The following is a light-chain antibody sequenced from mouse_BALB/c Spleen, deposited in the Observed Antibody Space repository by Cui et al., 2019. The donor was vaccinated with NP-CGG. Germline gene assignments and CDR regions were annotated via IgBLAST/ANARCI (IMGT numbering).Light chain of an antibody. J-gene: IGLJ1*01. V-gene: IGLV1*01. Sequence: AVVTQESALTTSPGETVTLTCRSNTGAITTSNYDNWVQEKPDHLFTGLIGGTNNRPPGVPARFSGSLIGDKAALTITRAQTEDETIYFCALWYSNHWVFGGGTKLTVL. CDR1: TGAITTSNY. CDR3: ALWYSNHWV. CDR2: GTN.